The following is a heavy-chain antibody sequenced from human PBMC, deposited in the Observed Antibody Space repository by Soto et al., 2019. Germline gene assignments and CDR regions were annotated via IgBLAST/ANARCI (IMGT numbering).Heavy chain of an antibody. D-gene: IGHD2-2*01. CDR1: GGSISSGGYY. Sequence: QVQLQESGPGLVKPSQTLSLTCTVSGGSISSGGYYWSWILQHPGKGLEWIGYIYYSGSTYYNPSLKSRVTISVDTSKNQFSLKLSSVTAADTAVYYCARASTPAPDSYYYYYGMDVWGQGTTVTVSS. CDR2: IYYSGST. J-gene: IGHJ6*02. V-gene: IGHV4-31*03. CDR3: ARASTPAPDSYYYYYGMDV.